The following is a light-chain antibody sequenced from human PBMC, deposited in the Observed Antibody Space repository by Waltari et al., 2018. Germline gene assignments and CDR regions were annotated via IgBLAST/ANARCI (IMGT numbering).Light chain of an antibody. CDR1: QSIFYSSNNKDY. CDR3: QQYRDTPYT. V-gene: IGKV4-1*01. J-gene: IGKJ2*01. CDR2: WAS. Sequence: DIVMTQSPDSLAVSLGARATIHCKSSQSIFYSSNNKDYLAWYQLKPGQPPKLLIYWASTRESGVPDRFSGSGTGTDFTLTISSLQTEDVATYYCQQYRDTPYTFGQGTNLEI.